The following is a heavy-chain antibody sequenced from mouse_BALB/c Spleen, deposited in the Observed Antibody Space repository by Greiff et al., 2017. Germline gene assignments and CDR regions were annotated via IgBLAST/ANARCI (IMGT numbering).Heavy chain of an antibody. Sequence: QVQLQQSGPGLVAPSQSLSITCTVSGFSLTSYGVHWVRQPPGKGLEWLGVIWAGGSTNYNSALMSRLSISKDNSKSQVFLKMNSLQTDDTAMYYCARDGYYGKKYYAMDYWGQGTSVTVSS. CDR3: ARDGYYGKKYYAMDY. CDR2: IWAGGST. D-gene: IGHD2-3*01. V-gene: IGHV2-9*02. J-gene: IGHJ4*01. CDR1: GFSLTSYG.